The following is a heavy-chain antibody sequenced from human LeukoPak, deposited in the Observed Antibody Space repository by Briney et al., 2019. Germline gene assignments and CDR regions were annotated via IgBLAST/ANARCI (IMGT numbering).Heavy chain of an antibody. V-gene: IGHV4-38-2*02. Sequence: SETLSLTCTVSGYSISSGYYWGWIRQPPGKGLEWIGSIYHSGSTYYNPSLKSRVTISVDTSKNQFSLKLSSVTAADTAVYYCAREPYGSGSYPNWFDPWGQGTLVTVSS. CDR3: AREPYGSGSYPNWFDP. D-gene: IGHD3-10*01. J-gene: IGHJ5*02. CDR2: IYHSGST. CDR1: GYSISSGYY.